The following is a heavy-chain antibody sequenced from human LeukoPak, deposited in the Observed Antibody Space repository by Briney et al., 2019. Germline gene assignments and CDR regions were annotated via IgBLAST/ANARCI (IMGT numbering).Heavy chain of an antibody. J-gene: IGHJ4*02. Sequence: GGSLRLSCAASGFTFNYHSMNWVRQAPGKGLEWVAVISYDGSNKYYADSVKARFTISRDNSKNTLYLQMNSLRAEDTAVYYCARRAYIDSSGYYYNTEYYFDYWGQGTLVTVSS. CDR3: ARRAYIDSSGYYYNTEYYFDY. V-gene: IGHV3-30*03. CDR2: ISYDGSNK. D-gene: IGHD3-22*01. CDR1: GFTFNYHS.